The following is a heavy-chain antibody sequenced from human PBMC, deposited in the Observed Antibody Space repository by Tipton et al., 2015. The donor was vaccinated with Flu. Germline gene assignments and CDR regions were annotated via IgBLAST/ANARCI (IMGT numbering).Heavy chain of an antibody. Sequence: QLVQSGAELKKPGASVKVSCRASGYTFSGYSMHWVRQAPGQGLQWMGWINPNNGGTTYAQNFQGRVTMTLDTSRSTAYMELTSLISDDTAVYYCARLRRSFYEYGDYVAWGQGTVVTVSS. V-gene: IGHV1-2*02. CDR2: INPNNGGT. D-gene: IGHD4-17*01. CDR1: GYTFSGYS. CDR3: ARLRRSFYEYGDYVA. J-gene: IGHJ5*02.